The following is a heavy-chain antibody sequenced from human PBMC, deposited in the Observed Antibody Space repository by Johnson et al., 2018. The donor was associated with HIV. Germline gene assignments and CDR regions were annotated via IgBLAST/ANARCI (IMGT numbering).Heavy chain of an antibody. V-gene: IGHV3-33*08. D-gene: IGHD1-26*01. CDR3: ATGWGRGTFSTDDSFDI. CDR2: IWYDGSNK. Sequence: QVQLVESGGGVARPGGSLRLSCAASGFTFSSYGMHWVRQAPGKGLEWVAVIWYDGSNKYYADSVKGRFTISRDNSKNTLYLQMNSLRAEDTAVYYCATGWGRGTFSTDDSFDIWGQRTMVTVSS. J-gene: IGHJ3*02. CDR1: GFTFSSYG.